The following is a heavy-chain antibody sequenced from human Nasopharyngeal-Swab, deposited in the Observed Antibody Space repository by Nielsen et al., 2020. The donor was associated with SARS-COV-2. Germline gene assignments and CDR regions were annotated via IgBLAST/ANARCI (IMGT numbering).Heavy chain of an antibody. V-gene: IGHV6-1*01. CDR3: ARPRGAYDDYYYYYYTDV. Sequence: SQTLSLTCSIPGDSVSSSSAAWHWIRPSPSRGIEWLGRTYYRSKWYNDYAVSVKSRITINPDTSKNQFSLHLNSVTPEDTAVYYCARPRGAYDDYYYYYYTDVWGKGTTVTVSS. CDR2: TYYRSKWYN. CDR1: GDSVSSSSAA. D-gene: IGHD4-17*01. J-gene: IGHJ6*03.